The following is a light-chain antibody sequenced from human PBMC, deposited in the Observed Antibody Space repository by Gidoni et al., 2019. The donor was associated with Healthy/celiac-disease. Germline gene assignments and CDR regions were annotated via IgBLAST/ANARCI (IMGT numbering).Light chain of an antibody. CDR2: DTS. CDR1: SGAVTTGHY. CDR3: LLSYSGARV. V-gene: IGLV7-46*01. J-gene: IGLJ1*01. Sequence: QAVVTQEPSLTVSPGGTVTLTSGSRSGAVTTGHYPYWFQHNPGQAPRTLIYDTSNKPSLTPARFSGSLLGGKAARTLSGAQPEDEAEYDCLLSYSGARVFGTGTKVTVL.